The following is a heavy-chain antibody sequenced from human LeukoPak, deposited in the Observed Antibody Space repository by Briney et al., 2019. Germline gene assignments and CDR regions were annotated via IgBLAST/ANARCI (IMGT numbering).Heavy chain of an antibody. V-gene: IGHV4-59*08. D-gene: IGHD3-10*01. CDR3: ARAYYYGSGSYGLDY. J-gene: IGHJ4*02. Sequence: SETLSLTCTVSGGSISSYYWSWIRQPLGKGLEWIGYIYYSGSTNYNPSLKSRVTISVDTSKNQFSLKLSSVTAADTAVYYCARAYYYGSGSYGLDYWGQGTLVTVSS. CDR1: GGSISSYY. CDR2: IYYSGST.